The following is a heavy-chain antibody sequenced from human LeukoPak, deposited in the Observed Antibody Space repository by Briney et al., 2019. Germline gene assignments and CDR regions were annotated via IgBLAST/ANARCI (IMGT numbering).Heavy chain of an antibody. D-gene: IGHD3-3*01. CDR2: VHVTRGT. Sequence: PSETLSLTCSVSGGSISSHYWSWIRQPAGKGLEWIGRVHVTRGTNYNPSLKSRVTISVDTSKNQFSLKLSSVTAADTAVYYCARHSKYDFWSGSNWFDPWGQGTLVTVSS. CDR3: ARHSKYDFWSGSNWFDP. J-gene: IGHJ5*02. CDR1: GGSISSHY. V-gene: IGHV4-4*07.